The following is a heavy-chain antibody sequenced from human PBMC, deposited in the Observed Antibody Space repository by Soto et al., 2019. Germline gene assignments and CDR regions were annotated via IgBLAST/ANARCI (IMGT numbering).Heavy chain of an antibody. D-gene: IGHD2-2*01. CDR1: GYTFTSYY. CDR2: INPSGGST. CDR3: ATEMAESSYYYYYYGMDV. J-gene: IGHJ6*02. V-gene: IGHV1-46*01. Sequence: GASVKVSCKASGYTFTSYYMHWVRQAPGQGLEWMGIINPSGGSTSYAQKFQGRVTMTRDTSTSTVYMELSSLRSEDTAVYYCATEMAESSYYYYYYGMDVWGQGTTVTVSS.